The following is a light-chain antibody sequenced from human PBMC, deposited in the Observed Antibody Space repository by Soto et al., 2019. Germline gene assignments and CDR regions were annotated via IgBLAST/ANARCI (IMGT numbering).Light chain of an antibody. CDR2: DAS. CDR1: QGINRL. Sequence: DIQMTQSPPSVSASVGDRVTITCRASQGINRLLAWYQQRPGRAPKLLIHDASTLQSGVPSRFSRSGSETDFTLTISSLQPEDFATYYCQHVATFPLTFGGGTKVEIK. V-gene: IGKV1-12*01. CDR3: QHVATFPLT. J-gene: IGKJ4*01.